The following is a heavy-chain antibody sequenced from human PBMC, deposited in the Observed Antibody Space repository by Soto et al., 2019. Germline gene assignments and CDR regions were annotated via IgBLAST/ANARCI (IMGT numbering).Heavy chain of an antibody. V-gene: IGHV3-15*01. CDR1: GFTFSNAW. CDR2: IKSKTDGGTT. J-gene: IGHJ4*02. CDR3: TNPATK. Sequence: PGGSLRLSCAASGFTFSNAWMTGVRQSPGKGQEWVGRIKSKTDGGTTDYAAPVKSRFAISRDGSKNMLDLQMNRLKTVVTVVYYFTNPATKWGQGTLVTVSS.